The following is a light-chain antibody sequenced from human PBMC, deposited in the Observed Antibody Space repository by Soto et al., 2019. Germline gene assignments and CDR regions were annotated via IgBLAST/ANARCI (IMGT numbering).Light chain of an antibody. V-gene: IGKV3-20*01. CDR2: GAS. J-gene: IGKJ1*01. CDR1: QSVSNY. CDR3: QQYGGSPQT. Sequence: EIVLTQSPGTLSLSPGERATLSCRARQSVSNYLAWYQQKPGQAPRRLIYGASSRATGIPDRFSGSGSGTDFTLTISRLEPEDFAVYYCQQYGGSPQTFGQGTKVEIK.